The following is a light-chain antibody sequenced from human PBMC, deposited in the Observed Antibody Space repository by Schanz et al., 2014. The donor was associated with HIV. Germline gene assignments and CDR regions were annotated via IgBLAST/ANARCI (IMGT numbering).Light chain of an antibody. V-gene: IGKV3-20*01. CDR2: GAS. CDR3: QQYKDWPPLT. CDR1: QSVSSSY. Sequence: EIVLTQSPGTLSLSPGERATLSCRASQSVSSSYLAWYQQKPGQAPRLLIYGASSRATGIPDRFSGSGSGPDFTLTISSLEPEDFAVYYCQQYKDWPPLTFGGGSKVEIK. J-gene: IGKJ4*01.